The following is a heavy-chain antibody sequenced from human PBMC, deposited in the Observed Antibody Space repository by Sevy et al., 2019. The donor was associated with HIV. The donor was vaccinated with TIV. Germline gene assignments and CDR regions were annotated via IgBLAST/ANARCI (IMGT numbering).Heavy chain of an antibody. Sequence: GGSLRLSCAASGFTFSSYGMHWVRQAPGKGLEWVAVISYDGSNKYYADSVKGRFTISRDNSKNTLYLQMNSLRAEDTAVYYCARDNSGYFFFDYWGQGTLVTVSS. CDR1: GFTFSSYG. D-gene: IGHD3-22*01. CDR2: ISYDGSNK. J-gene: IGHJ4*02. V-gene: IGHV3-30*03. CDR3: ARDNSGYFFFDY.